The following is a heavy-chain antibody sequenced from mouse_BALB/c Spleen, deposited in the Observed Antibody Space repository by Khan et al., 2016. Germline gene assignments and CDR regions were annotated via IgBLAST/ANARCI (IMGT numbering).Heavy chain of an antibody. V-gene: IGHV5-12*02. CDR3: ARHDDYFDY. J-gene: IGHJ2*01. D-gene: IGHD2-3*01. CDR1: GFTLSDYY. CDR2: ISNGGGWN. Sequence: EVELVEPGGGLVQPGGSLQFPCATSGFTLSDYYLYRVRQTPEKRLEWVAYISNGGGWNYYSVTVKGRCTISRDKAKNTLYLQMSRLKSEDTAMYYCARHDDYFDYWGQGATLTVSS.